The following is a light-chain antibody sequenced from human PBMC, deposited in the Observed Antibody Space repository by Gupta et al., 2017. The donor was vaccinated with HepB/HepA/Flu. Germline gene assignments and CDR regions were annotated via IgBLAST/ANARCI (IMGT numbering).Light chain of an antibody. J-gene: IGKJ5*01. CDR2: AAS. Sequence: DIQMTQSPSSPSASVGDRVTITCRASQSISSYLNWYQQKPGKAPKLLIYAASSLQSGVPSRFSGSGSGTDFTLTISNLQPEDFATYYCQLSSSISSITFGQGTRLEIK. V-gene: IGKV1-39*01. CDR1: QSISSY. CDR3: QLSSSISSIT.